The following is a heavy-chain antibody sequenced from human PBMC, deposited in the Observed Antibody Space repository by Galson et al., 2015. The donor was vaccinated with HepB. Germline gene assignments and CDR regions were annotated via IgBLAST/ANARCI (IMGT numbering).Heavy chain of an antibody. D-gene: IGHD5-12*01. CDR1: GYIFTDHY. Sequence: SVKVSCKASGYIFTDHYLHWVRQAPGQGLEWMGRINPNSGGTFYAQKFQDRVTLTRDTSISTAYMEMSRLTSDDTAVYYCARDEYSGYERSYHFDNWGQGTLVAVS. V-gene: IGHV1-2*06. CDR2: INPNSGGT. CDR3: ARDEYSGYERSYHFDN. J-gene: IGHJ4*02.